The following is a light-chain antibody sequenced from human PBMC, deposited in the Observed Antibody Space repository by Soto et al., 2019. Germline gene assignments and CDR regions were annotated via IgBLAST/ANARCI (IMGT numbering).Light chain of an antibody. CDR2: GNI. CDR1: SSNIGAGYD. V-gene: IGLV1-40*01. Sequence: QSVMTQPPSVSGAPGQRVTISCTGSSSNIGAGYDVHWYQQRPGTAPKLLIFGNINRPSGVPDRFSGSKSGTSASLAITGLQAEDEGDYYCQSYVSAPSASYVFAIGPQVT. CDR3: QSYVSAPSASYV. J-gene: IGLJ1*01.